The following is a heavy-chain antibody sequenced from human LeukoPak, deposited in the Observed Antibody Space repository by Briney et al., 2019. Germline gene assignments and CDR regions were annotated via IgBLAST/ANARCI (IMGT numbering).Heavy chain of an antibody. J-gene: IGHJ4*02. CDR2: ISSSGDSI. D-gene: IGHD1-1*01. V-gene: IGHV3-11*04. Sequence: PGGSLRLSCAASGFTFSSYWMSWIRQAPGRGLEWVSYISSSGDSIYYADSVKGRFTISRDNSKNSLFLQMNSLRAEDTALYFCARGNWNDASSHYWGQGTLVTVSS. CDR3: ARGNWNDASSHY. CDR1: GFTFSSYW.